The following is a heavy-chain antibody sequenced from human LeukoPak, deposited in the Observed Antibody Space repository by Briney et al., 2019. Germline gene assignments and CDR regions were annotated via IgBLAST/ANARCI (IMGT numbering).Heavy chain of an antibody. V-gene: IGHV1-8*03. Sequence: ASVKVSCKASGYTFTSYDINWVRQATGQGLEWMGWMNPNSGNTGYAQKFQGRVTITRNTSISTAYMELSSLRSEDTAVYYCASCVVVPAAHTLYYYYYMDVWGKGTTVTVSS. CDR3: ASCVVVPAAHTLYYYYYMDV. CDR1: GYTFTSYD. J-gene: IGHJ6*03. D-gene: IGHD2-2*01. CDR2: MNPNSGNT.